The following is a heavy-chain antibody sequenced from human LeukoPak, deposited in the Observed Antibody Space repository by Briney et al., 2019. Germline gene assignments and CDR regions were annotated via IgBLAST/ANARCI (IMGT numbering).Heavy chain of an antibody. D-gene: IGHD4-23*01. Sequence: ASVKVSCKASGYTFIGYYMHWVRQAPGQGLEWMGWINPNSGGTNYAQKFQGRVTMTRDTSISTAYMELSSLRSDDTAVYYCARRWLDAFDIWGQGTMVTVSS. J-gene: IGHJ3*02. CDR2: INPNSGGT. V-gene: IGHV1-2*02. CDR3: ARRWLDAFDI. CDR1: GYTFIGYY.